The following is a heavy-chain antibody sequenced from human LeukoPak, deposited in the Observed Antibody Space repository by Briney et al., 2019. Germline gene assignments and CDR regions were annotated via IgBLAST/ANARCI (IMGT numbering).Heavy chain of an antibody. V-gene: IGHV1-46*01. D-gene: IGHD3-22*01. CDR2: INPSGGST. CDR3: ACGRHPVVAWVDY. J-gene: IGHJ4*02. Sequence: GASVKVSCKASGYTLTSYYMHWVRQAPGQGLEWMGIINPSGGSTSYAQKFQGRVTMTRDMSTSTVYMELSSLRSEDTAVYYCACGRHPVVAWVDYWDQGTLVTVSS. CDR1: GYTLTSYY.